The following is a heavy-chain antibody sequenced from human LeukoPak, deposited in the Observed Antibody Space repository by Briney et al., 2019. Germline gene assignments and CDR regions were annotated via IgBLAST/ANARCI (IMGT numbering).Heavy chain of an antibody. J-gene: IGHJ3*02. D-gene: IGHD2-2*02. CDR1: GFTFSSYW. CDR2: IKQDGSEK. CDR3: ARERGGFCSGTSCYKAFDI. Sequence: GGSLRLSCAASGFTFSSYWMTWVRQAPGKGLEWVANIKQDGSEKYYADSVKGRFTISRDSANSSLYLQLNSLRAEDTAVYYCARERGGFCSGTSCYKAFDIWGQGTMVTVSS. V-gene: IGHV3-7*01.